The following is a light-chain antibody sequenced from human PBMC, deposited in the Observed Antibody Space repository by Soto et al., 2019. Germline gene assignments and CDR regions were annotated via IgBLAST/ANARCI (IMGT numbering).Light chain of an antibody. CDR2: GAS. J-gene: IGKJ1*01. CDR3: QQYGSSGT. CDR1: QSISSNF. Sequence: EIVLTQSPGTVSLSPGERATLSCRASQSISSNFLAWYQQKRGQAPRLLIHGASNRATGIPDRFSGSGSGTDFTLTSSRLEPEYFAVYYCQQYGSSGTFGQGTKVDIK. V-gene: IGKV3-20*01.